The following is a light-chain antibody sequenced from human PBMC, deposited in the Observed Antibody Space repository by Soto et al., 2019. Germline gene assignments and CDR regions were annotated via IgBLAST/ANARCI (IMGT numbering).Light chain of an antibody. V-gene: IGKV3-20*01. J-gene: IGKJ4*01. CDR3: QQFSSYPLT. CDR1: QTVRNNY. CDR2: DAS. Sequence: EFVLTQSPGTLSLSPGERATLSCRASQTVRNNYLAWYQQKPGQAPRLLIYDASSRATGIPDRFSGGGSGKDFPLTISRLEPEDFAVYYCQQFSSYPLTFGGGTKV.